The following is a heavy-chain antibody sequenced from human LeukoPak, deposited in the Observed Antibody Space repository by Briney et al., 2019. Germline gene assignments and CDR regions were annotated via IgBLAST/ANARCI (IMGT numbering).Heavy chain of an antibody. CDR1: GYTFTSYD. Sequence: GASVKVSCKASGYTFTSYDINWVRQATGQGLEWMGWMNPNSGNTGYAQKFQGRVTITRNTSISTAYMELSSLRSEDTAVYYCARVGRRYCSGGSCHPGSPKQKPRYYYYMDVWGKGTTVTVSS. J-gene: IGHJ6*03. D-gene: IGHD2-15*01. V-gene: IGHV1-8*03. CDR3: ARVGRRYCSGGSCHPGSPKQKPRYYYYMDV. CDR2: MNPNSGNT.